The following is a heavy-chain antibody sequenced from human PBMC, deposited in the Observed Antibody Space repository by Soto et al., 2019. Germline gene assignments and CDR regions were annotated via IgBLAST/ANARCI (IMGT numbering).Heavy chain of an antibody. CDR3: ARVSFGHLYDSSGPQISAGY. J-gene: IGHJ4*02. Sequence: QLQLMESGGGMVQPGRSLRLSCAGSAASGFSFSDYAIHWVRQAPGKGLEWMAVISNDVNTQYYADSVKGRSTISRDNSKNTLSLQMNRLRHDDTAMYYCARVSFGHLYDSSGPQISAGYWGQGTLVTVSS. D-gene: IGHD3-22*01. V-gene: IGHV3-30-3*01. CDR2: ISNDVNTQ. CDR1: GFSFSDYA.